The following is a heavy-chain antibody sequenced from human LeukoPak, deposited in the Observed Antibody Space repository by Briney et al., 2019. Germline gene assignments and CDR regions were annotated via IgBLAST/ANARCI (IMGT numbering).Heavy chain of an antibody. Sequence: PGGSLRLSCVASGFTFSSTTMGWVGRAPGRGLVWVFSIIAFDGGIYYSASVRGGLTIFCENSKHTVFLLLISLGAGEEAVFYCLKDRRGPAAVTWYLDPWGQGTLVTVSS. CDR3: LKDRRGPAAVTWYLDP. V-gene: IGHV3-23*01. CDR1: GFTFSSTT. CDR2: IIAFDGGI. J-gene: IGHJ5*02. D-gene: IGHD2-15*01.